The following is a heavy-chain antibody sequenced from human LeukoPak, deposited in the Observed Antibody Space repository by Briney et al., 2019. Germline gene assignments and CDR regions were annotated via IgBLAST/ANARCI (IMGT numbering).Heavy chain of an antibody. V-gene: IGHV3-23*01. J-gene: IGHJ4*02. Sequence: GGSLRLFCAASGVTFSSYAMSWVRQAPGRGLEWVSTMTGSGGSTYYADSVKGRFTISRDNSKNTLYLQMNSLRAEDTAVYYCAKGRSSWSAFDYWGQGTLVTVSS. CDR2: MTGSGGST. D-gene: IGHD6-13*01. CDR3: AKGRSSWSAFDY. CDR1: GVTFSSYA.